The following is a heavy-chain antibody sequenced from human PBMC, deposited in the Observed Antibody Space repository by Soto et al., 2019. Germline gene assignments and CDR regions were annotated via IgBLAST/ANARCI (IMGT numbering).Heavy chain of an antibody. J-gene: IGHJ5*02. D-gene: IGHD1-26*01. CDR3: SRGVTGGSLPPFGP. Sequence: QVQLVQSGAEVKEPGSSVKVSCKASGGTFSSYSFSWVRQAPGQGLEWMGGFSPILGTTNYAQIFLDRVTITADEFTRTVYLELSRLTPEDAGGYYCSRGVTGGSLPPFGPWGQGTLVTVSS. CDR1: GGTFSSYS. V-gene: IGHV1-69*11. CDR2: FSPILGTT.